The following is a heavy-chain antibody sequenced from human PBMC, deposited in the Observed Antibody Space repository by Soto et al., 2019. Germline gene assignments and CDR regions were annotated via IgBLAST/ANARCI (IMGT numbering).Heavy chain of an antibody. V-gene: IGHV3-48*02. CDR3: ARDFYHDSSAYYGGYYYYGMDV. CDR1: GFTFSSYG. Sequence: HPXVFLRLSCAACGFTFSSYGMNGVRQAPGKGLEWVSYISSSSSTIYYADSVKGRFTISRDNAKNSLYLQMNSLRDEDTAVYYCARDFYHDSSAYYGGYYYYGMDVCGQGTKVTVSS. D-gene: IGHD3-22*01. CDR2: ISSSSSTI. J-gene: IGHJ6*02.